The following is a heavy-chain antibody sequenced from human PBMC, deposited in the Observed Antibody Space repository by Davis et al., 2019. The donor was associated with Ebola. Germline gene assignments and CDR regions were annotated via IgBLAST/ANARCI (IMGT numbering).Heavy chain of an antibody. CDR3: ARAVAGLYYFDY. CDR1: GYTFTGYY. Sequence: ASVKVSCKASGYTFTGYYVHWVRQAPGQGLEWMGIINPSGGSTSYAQKFQGRVTMTRDTSTSTVYMELSSLRSEDTAVYYCARAVAGLYYFDYWGQGTLVTVSS. CDR2: INPSGGST. D-gene: IGHD6-19*01. V-gene: IGHV1-46*03. J-gene: IGHJ4*02.